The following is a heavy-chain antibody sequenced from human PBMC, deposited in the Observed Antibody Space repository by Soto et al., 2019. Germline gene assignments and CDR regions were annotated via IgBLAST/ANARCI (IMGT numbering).Heavy chain of an antibody. J-gene: IGHJ3*02. CDR3: ARDVNYGDGTAYYDVFDI. Sequence: DVPLVESGGDLVQPGGSLRLSCAASGFTFGNYWMAWVRQAPGKGLEWVANIRGDGSREYYLDSVRGRFSVSRDNAQESLYLQMTGLRVEDTAVYYCARDVNYGDGTAYYDVFDIWGQGTVVTVSS. CDR1: GFTFGNYW. CDR2: IRGDGSRE. V-gene: IGHV3-7*05. D-gene: IGHD4-17*01.